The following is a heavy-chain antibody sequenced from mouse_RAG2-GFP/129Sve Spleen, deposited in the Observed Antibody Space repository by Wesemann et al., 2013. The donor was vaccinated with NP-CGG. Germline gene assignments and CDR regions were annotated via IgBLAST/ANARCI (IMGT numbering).Heavy chain of an antibody. V-gene: IGHV3-8*02. J-gene: IGHJ1*01. CDR1: GDSITSGY. Sequence: EVQLQESGPSLVKPSQTLSLTCSVTGDSITSGYWNWIRKFPGNKLEYMGYISYSGSTYYNPSLKSRISITRDTSKNQYYLQLNSVTTEDTATYYCARQLGRKGYFDVWGAGTTVTVSS. CDR3: ARQLGRKGYFDV. D-gene: IGHD4-1*02. CDR2: ISYSGST.